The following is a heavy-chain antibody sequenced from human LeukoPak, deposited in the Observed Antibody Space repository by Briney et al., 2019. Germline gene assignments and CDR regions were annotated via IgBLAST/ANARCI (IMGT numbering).Heavy chain of an antibody. V-gene: IGHV3-48*03. Sequence: PGGSLRLSCVASGFTFSSYEMDWVRQAPGKGLERVSYISSSGRTIYYADSVKGRFTISRDNAKNSLYLQMNSLRAEDTAVYYCAELGITMIGGVWGKGTTVTISS. CDR3: AELGITMIGGV. CDR2: ISSSGRTI. CDR1: GFTFSSYE. J-gene: IGHJ6*04. D-gene: IGHD3-10*02.